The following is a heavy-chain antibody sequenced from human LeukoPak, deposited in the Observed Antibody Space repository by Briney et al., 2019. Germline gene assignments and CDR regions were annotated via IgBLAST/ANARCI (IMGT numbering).Heavy chain of an antibody. CDR3: ASLTGGNLDAFDL. D-gene: IGHD4-23*01. V-gene: IGHV4-39*01. Sequence: PSETLSLTCTVSGGSISSTTYYWGWIRQPPGKGLEWIGSIYYSGSTYYNPSLKSRVTISVDTSKNQFSLKLNSVTAADTAVYYCASLTGGNLDAFDLWGQGTMVTVSS. J-gene: IGHJ3*01. CDR2: IYYSGST. CDR1: GGSISSTTYY.